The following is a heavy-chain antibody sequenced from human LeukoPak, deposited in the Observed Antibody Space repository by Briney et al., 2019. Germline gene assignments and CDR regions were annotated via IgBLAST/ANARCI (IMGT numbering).Heavy chain of an antibody. CDR2: IYHSGSGST. Sequence: EPSETLSLTCTVSGGSISSGGHSWSWIRQPPGKGLEWIGYIYHSGSGSTYYNPSLKSRVTISIDKSKNQFSLKLNSVTAADTAVYYCARGGQQVVLRNWFDPWGQGTLVTVSS. CDR3: ARGGQQVVLRNWFDP. CDR1: GGSISSGGHS. J-gene: IGHJ5*02. D-gene: IGHD6-13*01. V-gene: IGHV4-30-2*01.